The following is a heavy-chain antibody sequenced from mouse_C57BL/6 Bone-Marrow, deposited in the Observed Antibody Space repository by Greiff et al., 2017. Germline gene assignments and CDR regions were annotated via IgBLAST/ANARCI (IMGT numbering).Heavy chain of an antibody. CDR2: ISNGGGST. J-gene: IGHJ1*03. V-gene: IGHV5-12*01. CDR1: GFTFSDYY. D-gene: IGHD1-1*01. Sequence: EVKVVESGGGLVQPGGSLKLSCAASGFTFSDYYMYWVRQTPEKRLEWVAYISNGGGSTYYPDTVKVRFTISRDNAKNTLYLQMSRLKSEDTAMYYCARHYYGSSYEWYFDVWGTGTTVTVSS. CDR3: ARHYYGSSYEWYFDV.